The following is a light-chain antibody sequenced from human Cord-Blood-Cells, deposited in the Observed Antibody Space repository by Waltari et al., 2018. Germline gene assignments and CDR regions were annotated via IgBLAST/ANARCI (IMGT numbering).Light chain of an antibody. CDR1: SSDVGGYNY. CDR2: DVS. CDR3: CSYAGSYTYV. Sequence: QSALTQPRSVSGSPGQSVTISCTGTSSDVGGYNYVSWYQQHPGKAPKRMIYDVSKRPSGVRYRFSGSKSGNTASLTISGLQAEDEADYYCCSYAGSYTYVFGTGTKVTVL. J-gene: IGLJ1*01. V-gene: IGLV2-11*01.